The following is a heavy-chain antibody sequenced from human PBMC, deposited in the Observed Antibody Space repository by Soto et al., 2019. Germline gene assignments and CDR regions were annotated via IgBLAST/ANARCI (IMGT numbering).Heavy chain of an antibody. CDR1: GGSFGIRAYD. Sequence: PSETLCITCILSGGSFGIRAYDWGWIRRAPGKGLEWIGSLNSSGSTFSNPSLKSRVTLSVDTSKNQFSLKLTSVTAADTALYYCSRRATEGFDPWGQGTLVTVSS. J-gene: IGHJ5*02. CDR2: LNSSGST. CDR3: SRRATEGFDP. V-gene: IGHV4-39*01.